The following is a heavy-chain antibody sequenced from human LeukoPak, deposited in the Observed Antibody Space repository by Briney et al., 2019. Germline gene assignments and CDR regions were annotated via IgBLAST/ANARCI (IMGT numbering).Heavy chain of an antibody. V-gene: IGHV3-48*04. CDR3: ARDVEAATYDILTGYSESDAFDI. CDR1: GFTFSSYS. CDR2: ISSSSSTI. Sequence: GGSLRLSCAASGFTFSSYSMNWVRQAPGKGLEWVSCISSSSSTIYYADSVKGRFTISRDNAKNSLYLQMNSLRAEDTAVYYCARDVEAATYDILTGYSESDAFDIWGQGTMATVSS. J-gene: IGHJ3*02. D-gene: IGHD3-9*01.